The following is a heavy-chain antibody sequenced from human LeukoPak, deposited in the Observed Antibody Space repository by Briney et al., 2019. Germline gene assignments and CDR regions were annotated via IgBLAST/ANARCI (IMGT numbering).Heavy chain of an antibody. V-gene: IGHV1-69*01. CDR1: GGTFSSYA. J-gene: IGHJ3*02. D-gene: IGHD1-14*01. CDR2: FIPIFGAA. Sequence: ASVKVSCKASGGTFSSYAISWVRQAPGQGLEWMGGFIPIFGAANYAQKFQGRVTITANESTSTAYMELSSLRSEDTAVYYCAWYQIDDAFDIWGQGTMVTVSS. CDR3: AWYQIDDAFDI.